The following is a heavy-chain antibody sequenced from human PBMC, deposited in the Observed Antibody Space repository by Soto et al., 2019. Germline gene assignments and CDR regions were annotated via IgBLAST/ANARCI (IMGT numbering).Heavy chain of an antibody. J-gene: IGHJ4*02. Sequence: PGEPLKVSSAAAGGTFNGYGMRWISQAPGKGLEWVASIWYDGNNDYYADSVKGRFTISRDNSKNSLFLQMNSLRAEDTALYYCVGRGNQNWGDYWGQGTQVTVSS. CDR1: GGTFNGYG. D-gene: IGHD3-10*01. CDR3: VGRGNQNWGDY. V-gene: IGHV3-33*01. CDR2: IWYDGNND.